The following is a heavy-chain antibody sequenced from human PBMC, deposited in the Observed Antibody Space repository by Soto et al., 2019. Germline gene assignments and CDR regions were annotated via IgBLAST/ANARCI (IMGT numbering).Heavy chain of an antibody. CDR1: GGSFSGYY. J-gene: IGHJ6*02. CDR2: INHSGST. D-gene: IGHD1-20*01. CDR3: ARAKLYNWNPSTPLYYYYGMDV. Sequence: PSETLSLTCAVYGGSFSGYYWSWIRQPPGKGLEWIGEINHSGSTNYNPSLKSRVTISVDTSKNQFSLKLSSVTAADTAVYYCARAKLYNWNPSTPLYYYYGMDVWGQGTTVPVSS. V-gene: IGHV4-34*01.